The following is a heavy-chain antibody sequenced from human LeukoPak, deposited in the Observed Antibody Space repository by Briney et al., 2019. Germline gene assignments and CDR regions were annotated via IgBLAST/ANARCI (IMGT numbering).Heavy chain of an antibody. CDR1: GSTFSSYS. V-gene: IGHV3-21*01. Sequence: GGSLRLSCAASGSTFSSYSMNWVRQAPGKGLEWVSSISSSSSYIYYADSVKGRFTISRDNAKNSLYLQMNSLRAEGTAVYYCARDWSPQDAFDIWGQGTMVTVSS. J-gene: IGHJ3*02. D-gene: IGHD3-3*01. CDR2: ISSSSSYI. CDR3: ARDWSPQDAFDI.